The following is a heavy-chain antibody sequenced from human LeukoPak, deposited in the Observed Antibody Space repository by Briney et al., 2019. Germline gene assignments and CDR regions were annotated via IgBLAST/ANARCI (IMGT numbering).Heavy chain of an antibody. CDR3: ARLALYCYDAYHDAFDI. CDR1: GGSISSSSYY. V-gene: IGHV4-39*01. CDR2: IYYSGST. D-gene: IGHD3-22*01. Sequence: PSETLSFTCTVSGGSISSSSYYWGWIRQPPGKGLEWIGSIYYSGSTYYNPSLKSRVTISVDTSKNQFSLKLSSVTAADTAVYYCARLALYCYDAYHDAFDIWGQGTMVTVSS. J-gene: IGHJ3*02.